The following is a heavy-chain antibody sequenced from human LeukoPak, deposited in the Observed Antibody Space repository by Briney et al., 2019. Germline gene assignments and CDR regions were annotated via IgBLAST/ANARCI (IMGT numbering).Heavy chain of an antibody. CDR2: IYYSGST. Sequence: SETLSLTCTVSGGSISSYYWSWIRQSPGKGLEWIGYIYYSGSTNYNPSLKSRVTISVDTSKNQFSLKLSSVTAADTAVYYCARDTYYYDSSGLTTIDYWGQGTLVTVSS. D-gene: IGHD3-22*01. CDR3: ARDTYYYDSSGLTTIDY. V-gene: IGHV4-59*01. J-gene: IGHJ4*02. CDR1: GGSISSYY.